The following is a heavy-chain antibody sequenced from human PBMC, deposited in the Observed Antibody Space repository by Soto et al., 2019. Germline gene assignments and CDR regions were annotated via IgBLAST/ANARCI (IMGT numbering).Heavy chain of an antibody. CDR2: ISWNSGNL. D-gene: IGHD4-17*01. V-gene: IGHV3-9*03. CDR1: GFTFDDYA. Sequence: EVQLVESGGGLVQHGRSLRLSCAASGFTFDDYAMHWVRQPPGKGLEWVSSISWNSGNLGYADSVKGRLTISRDNAKNSLYLQMNSLRGEDMALYYCAKGASTTVFAFNDYWGQGTLVTVSS. J-gene: IGHJ4*02. CDR3: AKGASTTVFAFNDY.